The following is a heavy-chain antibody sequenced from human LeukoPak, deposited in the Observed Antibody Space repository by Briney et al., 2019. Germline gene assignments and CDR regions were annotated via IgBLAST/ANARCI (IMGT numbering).Heavy chain of an antibody. CDR1: GYTLTELS. CDR3: ARDLPDYGDYFNHAFDI. J-gene: IGHJ3*02. V-gene: IGHV1-24*01. CDR2: FDPEDGET. D-gene: IGHD4-17*01. Sequence: ASVKVSCKVSGYTLTELSMHWVRQAPGKGLEWMGGFDPEDGETIYAQKFQGRVTMTEDTSTDTAYMELSSLRSEDTAVYYCARDLPDYGDYFNHAFDIWGQGTMVTVSS.